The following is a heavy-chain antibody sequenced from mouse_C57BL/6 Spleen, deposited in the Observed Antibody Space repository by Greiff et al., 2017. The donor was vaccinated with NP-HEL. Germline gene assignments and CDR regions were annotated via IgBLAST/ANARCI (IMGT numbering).Heavy chain of an antibody. V-gene: IGHV14-2*01. CDR3: ASEGASYGSSYFFAY. CDR2: IDPEDGET. J-gene: IGHJ3*01. CDR1: GFNIKDYY. Sequence: EVQLQESGAELVKPGASVKLSCTASGFNIKDYYMHWVKQRTEQGLEWIGRIDPEDGETKYAPKFQGKATITADTSSHTAYLQLSSLTSEDTTVYYCASEGASYGSSYFFAYWGQGTLVTVSA. D-gene: IGHD1-1*01.